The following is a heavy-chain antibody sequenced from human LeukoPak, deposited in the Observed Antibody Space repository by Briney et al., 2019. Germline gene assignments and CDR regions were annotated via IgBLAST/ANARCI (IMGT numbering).Heavy chain of an antibody. Sequence: RRSLTPSCAAAAFTVSSIYMSWVSQPPGGGLEWVSAIHTVGSTYYADPEKGRFTISRDNYKNTLYLQMNSLGAEDTVVYYCARDRLVMVPAIPVYHTHNYCYCYGMEVWGEGPTVSVSS. CDR3: ARDRLVMVPAIPVYHTHNYCYCYGMEV. CDR2: IHTVGST. V-gene: IGHV3-53*01. CDR1: AFTVSSIY. J-gene: IGHJ6*01. D-gene: IGHD2-21*02.